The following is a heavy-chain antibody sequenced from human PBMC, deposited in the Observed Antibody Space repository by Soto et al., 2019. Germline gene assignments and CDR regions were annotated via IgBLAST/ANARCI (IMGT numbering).Heavy chain of an antibody. V-gene: IGHV4-39*01. CDR2: IYYSGST. Sequence: SETLSLTFTVSGCSISSDTHYWGWIRQPPGKGLEWIGTIYYSGSTFYPPSLKSRVIISVDTSKNQFSLKLNSVTAADTAVYYCARHARPYSSNVPFDYWGQGSLVTVSS. D-gene: IGHD6-13*01. J-gene: IGHJ4*02. CDR3: ARHARPYSSNVPFDY. CDR1: GCSISSDTHY.